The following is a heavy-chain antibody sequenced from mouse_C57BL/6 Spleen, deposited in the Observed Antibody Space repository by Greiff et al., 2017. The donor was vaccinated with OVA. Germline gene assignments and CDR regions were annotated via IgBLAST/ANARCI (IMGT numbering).Heavy chain of an antibody. D-gene: IGHD5-5*01. CDR3: ARETNYVSYAMDY. CDR1: GYTFTSYW. CDR2: IHPNSGST. J-gene: IGHJ4*01. Sequence: VQLQQPGAELVKPGASVKLSCKASGYTFTSYWMHWVKQRPGQGLEWIGMIHPNSGSTNYNEKFKSKATLTVDKSSSTAYMQLSSLTSEDSAVYYCARETNYVSYAMDYWGQGTSVTVSS. V-gene: IGHV1-64*01.